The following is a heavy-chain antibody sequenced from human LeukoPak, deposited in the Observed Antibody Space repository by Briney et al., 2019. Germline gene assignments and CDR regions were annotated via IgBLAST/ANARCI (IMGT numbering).Heavy chain of an antibody. CDR1: GYTFTSYG. Sequence: SVKVSCKASGYTFTSYGISWVRQAPGQGLEWMGRIIPIFGITNYAQKFQGRVTITTDESTSTAYMELITLRSEDTAVYYCASNRGGLTSYWGQGTLVTVSS. CDR3: ASNRGGLTSY. V-gene: IGHV1-69*05. D-gene: IGHD2-21*02. CDR2: IIPIFGIT. J-gene: IGHJ4*02.